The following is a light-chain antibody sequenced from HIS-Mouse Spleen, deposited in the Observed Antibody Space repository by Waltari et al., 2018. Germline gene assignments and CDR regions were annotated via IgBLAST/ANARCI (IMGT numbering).Light chain of an antibody. J-gene: IGLJ3*02. CDR2: DVS. CDR3: CSYAGSYTSWV. CDR1: SSAVGGYNY. Sequence: QSALTQPRSVSGSPGQSVTISCTGTSSAVGGYNYVSWYQQHPGKAPKLMIYDVSKRPSGVPDRFSGSKSGNTASLTISGLQAEDEADYYCCSYAGSYTSWVFGGGTKLTVL. V-gene: IGLV2-11*01.